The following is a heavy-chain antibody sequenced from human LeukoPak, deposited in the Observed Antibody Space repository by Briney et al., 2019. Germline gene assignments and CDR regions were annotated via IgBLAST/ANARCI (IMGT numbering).Heavy chain of an antibody. CDR2: ISSSGSTI. D-gene: IGHD2-2*01. Sequence: RGSLRLSCAASGFTFSDYYMSWIRQAPGKGLEWVSYISSSGSTIYYTDSVKGRFTISRDNAKNSLYLQMNSLRAEDTAVYYCARVMGSIVVPADYYGMDVWGKGTTVTVSS. CDR3: ARVMGSIVVPADYYGMDV. V-gene: IGHV3-11*04. J-gene: IGHJ6*04. CDR1: GFTFSDYY.